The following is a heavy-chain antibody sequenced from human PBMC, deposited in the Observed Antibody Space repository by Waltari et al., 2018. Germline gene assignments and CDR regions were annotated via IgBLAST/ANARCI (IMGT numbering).Heavy chain of an antibody. D-gene: IGHD6-19*01. CDR1: GFPFSSYR. V-gene: IGHV3-21*01. Sequence: EVQLVESGGGLVKPGGSLRLSCAASGFPFSSYRMNWVRQAPGKGLEWVSSISSSSSYIYYADSVKGRFTISRDNAKNSLYLQMNSLRAEDTAVYYCARDGQAVAGFDYWGQGTLVTVSS. J-gene: IGHJ4*02. CDR2: ISSSSSYI. CDR3: ARDGQAVAGFDY.